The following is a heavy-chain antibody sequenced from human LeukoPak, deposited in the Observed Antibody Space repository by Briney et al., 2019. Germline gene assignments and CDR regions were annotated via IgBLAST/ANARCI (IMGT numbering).Heavy chain of an antibody. J-gene: IGHJ4*02. D-gene: IGHD2-2*01. Sequence: GGSLRLSCAASGFTFSNYWMSWVRQAPGKGLEWVANINEDGRRTFYVDSVKGRFTISSDKAKTPGYLQLNSLRADDTAVYYCARNPAKVFPAVYWGQGTLVTVSS. V-gene: IGHV3-7*01. CDR3: ARNPAKVFPAVY. CDR2: INEDGRRT. CDR1: GFTFSNYW.